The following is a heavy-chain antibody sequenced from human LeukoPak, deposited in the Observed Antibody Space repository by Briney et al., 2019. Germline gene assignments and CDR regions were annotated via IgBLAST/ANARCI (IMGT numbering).Heavy chain of an antibody. V-gene: IGHV4-34*01. Sequence: PSETLSLTCAVYGGSFSGYYWSWIRQPPGKGLEWIGEINHSGSTNYNPSLKSRVTISVDTSKNQFSLKLSSVTAADTAVYYCARGGGMATIDVDYWGQGTLVTVSS. D-gene: IGHD5-24*01. CDR1: GGSFSGYY. CDR3: ARGGGMATIDVDY. CDR2: INHSGST. J-gene: IGHJ4*02.